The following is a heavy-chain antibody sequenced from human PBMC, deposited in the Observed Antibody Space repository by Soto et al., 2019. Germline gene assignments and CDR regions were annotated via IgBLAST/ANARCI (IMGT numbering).Heavy chain of an antibody. CDR1: GYSFTSYW. CDR2: IYPGDSDT. CDR3: ARLLDNWGSYRYAHY. V-gene: IGHV5-51*01. Sequence: LGESLKISCKGSGYSFTSYWIGWVRQMPGKGLEWMGIIYPGDSDTRYSPSFQGQVTISADKSISTAYLQWSSLKASDTAMYYCARLLDNWGSYRYAHYWGQGTLVTVSS. J-gene: IGHJ4*02. D-gene: IGHD3-16*02.